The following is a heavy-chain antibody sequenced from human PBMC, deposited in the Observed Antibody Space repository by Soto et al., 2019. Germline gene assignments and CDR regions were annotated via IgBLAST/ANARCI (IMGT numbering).Heavy chain of an antibody. CDR3: AREADYYDSSGYYAYGMDV. CDR2: IYPGDSDT. CDR1: GYSFTSYW. J-gene: IGHJ6*02. Sequence: PGESLKISCKGSGYSFTSYWIGWVRQMPGKGLEWMGIIYPGDSDTRYSPSFQGQVTISADKSIRTAYLQWSSLKASDTAMYYCAREADYYDSSGYYAYGMDVWGQGTTVTVSS. V-gene: IGHV5-51*01. D-gene: IGHD3-22*01.